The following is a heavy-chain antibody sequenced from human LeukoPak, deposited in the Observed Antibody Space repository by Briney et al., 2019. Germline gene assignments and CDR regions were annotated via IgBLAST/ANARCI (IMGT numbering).Heavy chain of an antibody. Sequence: GGSLRLSCAASGFTFSNHWMSWVRQAPGRGLEWVAVIWYDGSNKYYADSVKGRFTISRDNSKNTLYLQMNSLRAEDTAVYYCARDQAESSGFDYWGQGTLVTVSS. CDR3: ARDQAESSGFDY. CDR1: GFTFSNHW. V-gene: IGHV3-33*08. CDR2: IWYDGSNK. D-gene: IGHD6-6*01. J-gene: IGHJ4*02.